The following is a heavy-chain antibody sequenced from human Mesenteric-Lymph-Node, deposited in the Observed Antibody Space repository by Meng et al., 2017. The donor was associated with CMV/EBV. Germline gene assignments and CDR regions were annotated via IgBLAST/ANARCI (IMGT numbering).Heavy chain of an antibody. CDR1: GGSFSGYY. J-gene: IGHJ6*02. Sequence: AVYGGSFSGYYWSWIRQPPGKGLEWIGEINQSGITNYNPSLKSRVTISQDTSKSQFSLKVRSVTAADTAVYYCARGLIPVRRSMDVWGLGTTVTVSS. V-gene: IGHV4-34*01. CDR2: INQSGIT. CDR3: ARGLIPVRRSMDV. D-gene: IGHD3-16*01.